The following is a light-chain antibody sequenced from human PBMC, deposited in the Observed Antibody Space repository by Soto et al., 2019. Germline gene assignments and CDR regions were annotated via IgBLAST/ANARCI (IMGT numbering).Light chain of an antibody. Sequence: EIVLTQSPGTLSLSPGETATLSCRASQSVASSYLAWYQQKPGQAPRLLIYGASKRATGIPDRFSGSGSGTSFPLTISRLEPEDFAVFYCHQFGESPLTFGQGTKLEIK. CDR3: HQFGESPLT. J-gene: IGKJ2*01. V-gene: IGKV3-20*01. CDR1: QSVASSY. CDR2: GAS.